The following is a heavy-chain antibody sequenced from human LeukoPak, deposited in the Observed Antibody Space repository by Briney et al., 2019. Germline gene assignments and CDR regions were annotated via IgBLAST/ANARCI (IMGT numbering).Heavy chain of an antibody. Sequence: GGSLRLSCAASGFTFSSYAMSWVRQAPGKGLEWVSAISGSGGSTYYADSVKGRFTISRDNAKNSLYLQMNSLRAEDTAVYYCARDLWGTVVTPDAFDIWGQGTMVTVSS. CDR2: ISGSGGST. D-gene: IGHD4-23*01. V-gene: IGHV3-23*01. CDR1: GFTFSSYA. CDR3: ARDLWGTVVTPDAFDI. J-gene: IGHJ3*02.